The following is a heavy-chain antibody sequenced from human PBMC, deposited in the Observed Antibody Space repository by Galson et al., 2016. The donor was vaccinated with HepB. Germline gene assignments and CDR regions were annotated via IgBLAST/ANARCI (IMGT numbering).Heavy chain of an antibody. CDR3: ARGRGTLGY. CDR2: MNSNSGNT. CDR1: GYTFTSYD. Sequence: SVKVSCKASGYTFTSYDINWVRQATGQGLEWMGWMNSNSGNTVYAQKFQGRLTMTRNTSISTAYMELSSLTSEDTAIYFCARGRGTLGYWGQGSLVTVSS. V-gene: IGHV1-8*01. J-gene: IGHJ4*02.